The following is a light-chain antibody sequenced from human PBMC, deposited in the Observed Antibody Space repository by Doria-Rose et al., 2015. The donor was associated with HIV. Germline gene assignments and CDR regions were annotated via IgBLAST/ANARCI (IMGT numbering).Light chain of an antibody. J-gene: IGKJ4*01. CDR1: QGISNY. CDR2: AAT. CDR3: QQYYSYPQVT. V-gene: IGKV1-8*01. Sequence: INCRASQGISNYLAWSQQKPGKVPNLLIYAATTLQTGVPSRFSGSGSGTDFTLTISCLQAEDFATYYCQQYYSYPQVTVGGGTRME.